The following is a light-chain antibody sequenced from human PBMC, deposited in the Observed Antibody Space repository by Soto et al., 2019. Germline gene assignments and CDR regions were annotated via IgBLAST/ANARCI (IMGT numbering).Light chain of an antibody. CDR2: AAS. J-gene: IGKJ1*01. Sequence: DIRMTQSPSSLSVSVGDGDTITCRASETINNYLNWYQQKPGRAPKLLIHAASTLQSGVPSRFSGIGSGTDFTLTISSLQPEDFATYSCQQSYITPWTFGLGTRVEI. CDR1: ETINNY. V-gene: IGKV1-39*01. CDR3: QQSYITPWT.